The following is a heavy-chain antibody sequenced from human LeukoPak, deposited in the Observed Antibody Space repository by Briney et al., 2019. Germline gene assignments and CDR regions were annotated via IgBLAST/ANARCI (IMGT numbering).Heavy chain of an antibody. J-gene: IGHJ4*02. CDR1: GFTFSSYW. CDR3: VRDRSGSDDYVDY. Sequence: PGGSLRLSCEASGFTFSSYWMYWVRQAPGKGLVWVSGINNDGSGTNYADSVKGRFTISRDNAKNMLYLQMNSLRAEDTAMYYCVRDRSGSDDYVDYWSQETLVTV. CDR2: INNDGSGT. D-gene: IGHD1-26*01. V-gene: IGHV3-74*01.